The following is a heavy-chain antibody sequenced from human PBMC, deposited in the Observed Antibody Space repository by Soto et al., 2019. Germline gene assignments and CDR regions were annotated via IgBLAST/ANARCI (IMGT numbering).Heavy chain of an antibody. J-gene: IGHJ3*02. D-gene: IGHD2-8*02. Sequence: SVKVSCKASGYSFITSYHMHWVRQAPGQGLEWMGIINPTGSMTRYSQKFQGRLTMTRDTSTATDYMELSNLTSEDTAVYFCPRATGSHHDAFVIGG. CDR2: INPTGSMT. V-gene: IGHV1-46*01. CDR3: PRATGSHHDAFVI. CDR1: GYSFITSYH.